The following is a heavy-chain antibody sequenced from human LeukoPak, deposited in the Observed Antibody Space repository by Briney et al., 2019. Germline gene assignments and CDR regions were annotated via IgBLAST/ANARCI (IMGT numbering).Heavy chain of an antibody. D-gene: IGHD2-8*01. CDR3: ARDNNDGAFDI. Sequence: GGSLRLSCAASGFTFSSYSMNWVRQAPGKGLEWVSSISSSSSYIYYGDSVKGRFTISRDNAKDSLYLQMNSLRAEDTAVYYCARDNNDGAFDIWGQGTMVTVSS. CDR1: GFTFSSYS. CDR2: ISSSSSYI. J-gene: IGHJ3*02. V-gene: IGHV3-21*01.